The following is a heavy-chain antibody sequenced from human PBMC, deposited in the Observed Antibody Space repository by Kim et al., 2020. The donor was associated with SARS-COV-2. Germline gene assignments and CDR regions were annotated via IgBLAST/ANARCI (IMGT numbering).Heavy chain of an antibody. V-gene: IGHV3-23*01. D-gene: IGHD3-3*01. CDR3: AKFHYDFWSGYLYYFDY. Sequence: GGSLRLSCAASGFTFSSYAMSWVRQAPGKGLEWVSAISGSGGSTYYADSVKGRFTISRDNSKNTLYLQMNSLRAEDTAVYYCAKFHYDFWSGYLYYFDYWGQGTLVTVSS. CDR1: GFTFSSYA. CDR2: ISGSGGST. J-gene: IGHJ4*02.